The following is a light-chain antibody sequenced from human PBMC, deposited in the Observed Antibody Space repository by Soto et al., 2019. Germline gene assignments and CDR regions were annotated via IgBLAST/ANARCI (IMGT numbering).Light chain of an antibody. V-gene: IGLV2-14*01. J-gene: IGLJ2*01. Sequence: QSALTQPASVSGSPGQSITISCPGTSSDVGGYNYVSWYQQHPGKAPKLMIYDVSNRPSGVSNRFSGSKSGNTASLTISGLPAEDEADYYCSSYTSSSTVVFGGGTQLTVL. CDR1: SSDVGGYNY. CDR2: DVS. CDR3: SSYTSSSTVV.